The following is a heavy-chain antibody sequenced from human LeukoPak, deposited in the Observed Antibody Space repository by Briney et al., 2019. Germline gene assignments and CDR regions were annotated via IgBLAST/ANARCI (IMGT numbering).Heavy chain of an antibody. V-gene: IGHV1-2*06. J-gene: IGHJ4*02. CDR2: INSNSGAT. CDR3: TRTWWTEACSSSSCFTPDFDY. D-gene: IGHD2-2*02. Sequence: ASVTVPCRTSGYTFINYQIHWVRQAPDQGLEWMGRINSNSGATVFAQKFQGRVTMTRDTSINTVYMELSSLEFDDTAVYYCTRTWWTEACSSSSCFTPDFDYWGQGTPVTVSS. CDR1: GYTFINYQ.